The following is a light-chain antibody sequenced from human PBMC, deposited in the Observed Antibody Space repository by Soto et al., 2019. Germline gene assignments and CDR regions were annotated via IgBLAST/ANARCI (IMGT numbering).Light chain of an antibody. J-gene: IGKJ1*01. Sequence: DIQVTHSPSSVSASAGDRVTITCRAGEDIGSWLTWYQHKPGKAPKLRISTASSLRSWVPSTFSGSWSGTEFTLTISSLQPDDVATYYCQQYKSYSSWTFGQGAKADI. CDR3: QQYKSYSSWT. V-gene: IGKV1D-16*01. CDR1: EDIGSW. CDR2: TAS.